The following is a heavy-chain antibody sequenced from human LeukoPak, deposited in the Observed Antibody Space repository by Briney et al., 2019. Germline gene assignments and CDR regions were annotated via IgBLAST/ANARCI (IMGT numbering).Heavy chain of an antibody. Sequence: SETLSLTCSVSGGSISSYYWSWIRQPPGKGLEWIGYIYSSGSTNYNPSLKSRVTISGDTPKNQFSLKLTSVTAADTAVYYCAYTAADYYSYYYYYMDVWGKGTTVTVSS. CDR1: GGSISSYY. CDR3: AYTAADYYSYYYYYMDV. J-gene: IGHJ6*03. CDR2: IYSSGST. V-gene: IGHV4-4*09. D-gene: IGHD3-16*01.